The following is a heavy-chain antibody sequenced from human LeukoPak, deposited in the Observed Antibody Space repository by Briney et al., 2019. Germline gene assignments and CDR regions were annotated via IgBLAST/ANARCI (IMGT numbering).Heavy chain of an antibody. J-gene: IGHJ3*02. CDR3: AMLRLGELSLLANAYDI. V-gene: IGHV4-38-2*01. D-gene: IGHD3-16*02. CDR2: VHQTGSP. Sequence: SETLSLTCDVSGSSVNSDQYWGWMRHSPGAVLEWIGSVHQTGSPYYNPSLGSRVSLSIDSTKNSFSLRLTSVTAADTAVYYCAMLRLGELSLLANAYDIWGQGTMVIVSS. CDR1: GSSVNSDQY.